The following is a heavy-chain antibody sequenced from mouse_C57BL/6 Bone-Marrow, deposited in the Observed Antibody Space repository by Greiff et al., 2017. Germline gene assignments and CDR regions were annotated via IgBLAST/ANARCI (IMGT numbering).Heavy chain of an antibody. J-gene: IGHJ3*01. V-gene: IGHV3-6*01. CDR2: ISYDGSN. CDR3: ARTVVATSIAY. CDR1: GYSITSGYY. D-gene: IGHD1-1*01. Sequence: EVKLQEPGPGLVKPSQSLSLTCSVTGYSITSGYYWNWIRQFPGNKLEWMGYISYDGSNNYNPSLKNRISITRDTSKNQFFLKLNSVTTEDTSTYYCARTVVATSIAYWGQGTLVTVSA.